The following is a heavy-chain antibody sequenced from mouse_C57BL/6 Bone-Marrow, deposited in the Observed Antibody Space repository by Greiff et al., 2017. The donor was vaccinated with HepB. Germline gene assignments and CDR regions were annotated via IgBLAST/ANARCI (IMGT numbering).Heavy chain of an antibody. Sequence: EVHLVESGGGLVKPGGSLKLSCAASGFTFSDYGMHWVRQAPEKGLEWVAYISSGSSTIYYADTVKGRFTISRDNAKNTLFRQMTSLRSEDTAMYYCARDHYGSRTGFAYWGQGTLVTVSA. V-gene: IGHV5-17*01. D-gene: IGHD1-1*01. CDR3: ARDHYGSRTGFAY. CDR1: GFTFSDYG. CDR2: ISSGSSTI. J-gene: IGHJ3*01.